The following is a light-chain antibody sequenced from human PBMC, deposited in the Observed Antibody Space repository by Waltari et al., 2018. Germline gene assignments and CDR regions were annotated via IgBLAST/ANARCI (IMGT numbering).Light chain of an antibody. J-gene: IGKJ1*01. Sequence: DIQMTQSPSSLSVSVGGRVPITCRATQSSSDYLNWYQQKPGKAPNLLHYAASHLRTGVPSRFSGSGSGTHFTRTISSLQPEDFATYFCQQSHTAPWTFGQGTKV. CDR2: AAS. CDR3: QQSHTAPWT. V-gene: IGKV1-39*01. CDR1: QSSSDY.